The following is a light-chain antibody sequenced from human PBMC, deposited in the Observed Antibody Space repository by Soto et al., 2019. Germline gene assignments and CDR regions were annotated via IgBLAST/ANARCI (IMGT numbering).Light chain of an antibody. CDR1: SSDVGGYNY. V-gene: IGLV2-8*01. CDR2: EVT. CDR3: SASAGRTFV. Sequence: QSVLTQPPSASGSPGQSVTISCTGTSSDVGGYNYVSWYQQHPGKAPKVMIYEVTKRPSGVPDRFSGSKSGNTASLTVSGLQAEDESDYYCSASAGRTFVFGTGTKVTVL. J-gene: IGLJ1*01.